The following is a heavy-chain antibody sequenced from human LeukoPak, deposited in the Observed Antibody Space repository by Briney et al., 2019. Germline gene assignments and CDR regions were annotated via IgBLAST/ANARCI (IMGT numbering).Heavy chain of an antibody. CDR1: GYSFTSHY. V-gene: IGHV1-69*06. J-gene: IGHJ6*03. D-gene: IGHD3-3*01. Sequence: SVKVSCKASGYSFTSHYMHWVRQAPGQGLEWMGGIIPIFGTVNYAQKFQGRVTITADKSTSTAYMELSSLRSEDTAVYYCARSLFRFLEWSYRSYYYYYMDVWGKGTTVTVSS. CDR3: ARSLFRFLEWSYRSYYYYYMDV. CDR2: IIPIFGTV.